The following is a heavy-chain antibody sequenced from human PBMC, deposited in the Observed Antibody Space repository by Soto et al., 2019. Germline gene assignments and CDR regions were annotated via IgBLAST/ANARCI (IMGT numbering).Heavy chain of an antibody. CDR2: INHSGST. Sequence: PSETLSLTCAVYGGSFSGYYWSWIRQPPGKGLEWIGEINHSGSTNYNPSNKSRVNISVDTSKNQFSLKLSSVTAADTAVYYCARERWLRNYFDYWGQGTLVTVSS. CDR3: ARERWLRNYFDY. CDR1: GGSFSGYY. D-gene: IGHD5-12*01. J-gene: IGHJ4*02. V-gene: IGHV4-34*01.